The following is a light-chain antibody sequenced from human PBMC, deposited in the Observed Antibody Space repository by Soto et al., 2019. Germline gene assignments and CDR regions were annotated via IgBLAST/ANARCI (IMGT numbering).Light chain of an antibody. CDR2: DAS. CDR1: HAVGCN. CDR3: QQYSSMRS. J-gene: IGKJ4*01. V-gene: IGKV1-33*01. Sequence: DIQMTQSPSSLSASVGDRVTIACHSSHAVGCNLNWFQQKPEEAPKLLIDDASYLDRGVPSRFSGSGSGTDFSLTISSLQPEVVATYFCQQYSSMRSVGGGTEVDLK.